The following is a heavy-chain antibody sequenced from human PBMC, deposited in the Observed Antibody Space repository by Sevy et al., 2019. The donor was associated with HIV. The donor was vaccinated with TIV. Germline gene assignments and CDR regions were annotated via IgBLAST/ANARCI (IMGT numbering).Heavy chain of an antibody. CDR3: TRGPRGGWAFDL. J-gene: IGHJ3*01. D-gene: IGHD3-16*01. CDR1: GFTFGDYA. V-gene: IGHV3-49*03. CDR2: FRSKGYGGTT. Sequence: GSLRLSCTASGFTFGDYAMSWFRQAPGKGLEWVGLFRSKGYGGTTEYAASVKGRFIMSRDDSKSIAYLQMNSLKTEDTAVYYCTRGPRGGWAFDLWGQGTMVTVSS.